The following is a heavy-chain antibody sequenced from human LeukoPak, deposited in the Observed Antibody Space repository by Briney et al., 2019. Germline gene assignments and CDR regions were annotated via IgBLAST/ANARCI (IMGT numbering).Heavy chain of an antibody. CDR3: ARGGDYAEYFQH. D-gene: IGHD4-17*01. Sequence: SETLSLTCTVSGGSISSSSYYWGWIRQPPGKGLEWIGSIYYSGSTYYNPSLKSRVTISVDTSKNQFSLKLSSATAADTAVYYCARGGDYAEYFQHWGQGTLVTVSS. CDR2: IYYSGST. CDR1: GGSISSSSYY. V-gene: IGHV4-39*01. J-gene: IGHJ1*01.